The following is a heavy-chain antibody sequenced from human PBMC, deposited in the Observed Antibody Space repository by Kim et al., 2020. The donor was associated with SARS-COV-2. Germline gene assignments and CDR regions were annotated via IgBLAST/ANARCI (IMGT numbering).Heavy chain of an antibody. CDR3: AKDKDYGSGSYYHYYYGMDV. V-gene: IGHV3-23*01. J-gene: IGHJ6*02. D-gene: IGHD3-10*01. Sequence: RFTIARDKSKNTLYLQMNSLRAEDTAVYYCAKDKDYGSGSYYHYYYGMDVWGQGTTVTVSS.